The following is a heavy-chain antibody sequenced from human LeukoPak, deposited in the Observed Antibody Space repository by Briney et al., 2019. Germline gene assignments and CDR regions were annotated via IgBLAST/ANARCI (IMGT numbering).Heavy chain of an antibody. CDR2: IFSSSTYI. Sequence: GGSLRLSCAASGFAFNTYSMNWVRQAPGKGLEWVSLIFSSSTYIDYTDSVKGRFTISRDNARNSLYLQMDNLRADDTGVYYCARDFYDGFALDYWGQGTLVTASS. J-gene: IGHJ4*02. CDR3: ARDFYDGFALDY. V-gene: IGHV3-21*03. CDR1: GFAFNTYS. D-gene: IGHD2/OR15-2a*01.